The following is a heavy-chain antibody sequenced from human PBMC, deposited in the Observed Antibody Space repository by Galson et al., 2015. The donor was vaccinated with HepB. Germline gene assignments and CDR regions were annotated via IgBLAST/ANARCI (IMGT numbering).Heavy chain of an antibody. CDR3: ARSQYSISPHFDF. CDR2: IYYSGDT. CDR1: GGSISSYY. J-gene: IGHJ4*02. D-gene: IGHD6-6*01. Sequence: SETLSLTCTVSGGSISSYYWTWIRQPPGKGLEWIGYIYYSGDTNDNPSLKSRVTISQDASKNQFSLKLRSVTAADTAVDYCARSQYSISPHFDFWGRGILGAASS. V-gene: IGHV4-59*01.